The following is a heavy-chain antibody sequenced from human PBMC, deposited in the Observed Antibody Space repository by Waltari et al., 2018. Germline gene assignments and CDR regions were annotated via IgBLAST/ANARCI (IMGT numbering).Heavy chain of an antibody. Sequence: QVQLVQSGAELKKPGASVKLSCQASGYTFTSYYIQWVGPAPGQGLEWMGVMNSGGDTTIYAQKFQGRVTMTRDTSTSTVYMELSRLRSDDTAVYYCARGGYSNYGHYYYYGMDVWGQGTTVTVSS. CDR2: MNSGGDTT. CDR1: GYTFTSYY. V-gene: IGHV1-46*01. D-gene: IGHD4-4*01. J-gene: IGHJ6*02. CDR3: ARGGYSNYGHYYYYGMDV.